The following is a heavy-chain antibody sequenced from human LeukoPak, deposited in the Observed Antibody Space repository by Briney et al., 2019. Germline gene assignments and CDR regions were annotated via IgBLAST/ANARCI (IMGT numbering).Heavy chain of an antibody. Sequence: SLKVSCKASGYTFTSYDINWVRQATGQGLEWMGWMNPNSGNTGYAQKFQGRVTITRNNSISTGYMELRSLRSEDTAVYYCARAPMGRLIHFDYWGQGTLVSVSS. D-gene: IGHD3-10*01. CDR3: ARAPMGRLIHFDY. J-gene: IGHJ4*02. CDR1: GYTFTSYD. CDR2: MNPNSGNT. V-gene: IGHV1-8*01.